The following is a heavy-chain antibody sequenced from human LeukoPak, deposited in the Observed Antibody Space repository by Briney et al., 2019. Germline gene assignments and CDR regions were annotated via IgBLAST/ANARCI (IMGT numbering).Heavy chain of an antibody. J-gene: IGHJ4*02. CDR3: ATDSKFRV. CDR2: FDPEDGET. Sequence: GASVKVSCKVSGYTLTELSMHWVRQAPGKGLEWMGGFDPEDGETIYAQKFQGRVTMTGDTSTDTAYMELSSLRSEDTAAYYCATDSKFRVWGQGTLVTVYS. CDR1: GYTLTELS. V-gene: IGHV1-24*01.